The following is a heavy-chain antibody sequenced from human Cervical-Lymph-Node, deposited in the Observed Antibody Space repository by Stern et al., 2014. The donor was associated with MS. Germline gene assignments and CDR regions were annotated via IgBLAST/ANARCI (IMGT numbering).Heavy chain of an antibody. CDR3: AQYYYDSSGYDAFDI. V-gene: IGHV4-39*01. Sequence: QLQLQESGPGLVKPSETLSLTCTVSGGSISSSSYYWGWIRQPPGKGLEWIGSIYYSGSTYYNPSLKSRVTISVDPSKNQLSLKLSLVTAADTAVYYCAQYYYDSSGYDAFDIWGQGTMVTVSS. D-gene: IGHD3-22*01. CDR2: IYYSGST. CDR1: GGSISSSSYY. J-gene: IGHJ3*02.